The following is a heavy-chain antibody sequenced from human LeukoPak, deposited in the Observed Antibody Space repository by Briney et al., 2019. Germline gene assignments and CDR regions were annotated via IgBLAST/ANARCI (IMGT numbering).Heavy chain of an antibody. J-gene: IGHJ5*02. Sequence: SETLSLTCAVYGGSFSGYYWSWIRQPPGKGLEWIGEINHSGSTNYNPSLKSRVTISVDTSKNQFSLKLSSVTAADTAVYYCARAKRYDYVWGSYCYSLWFDPWGQGTLVTVSS. D-gene: IGHD3-16*02. V-gene: IGHV4-34*01. CDR1: GGSFSGYY. CDR3: ARAKRYDYVWGSYCYSLWFDP. CDR2: INHSGST.